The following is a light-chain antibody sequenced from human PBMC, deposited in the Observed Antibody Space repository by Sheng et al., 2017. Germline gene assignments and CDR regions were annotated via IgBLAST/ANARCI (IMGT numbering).Light chain of an antibody. CDR1: QGISNY. V-gene: IGKV1-27*01. CDR3: QKYNSALT. J-gene: IGKJ4*01. Sequence: DIQMTQSPSSLSASVGDRVTITCRASQGISNYLAWYQQKPGKVPKLLIYAASTFASGVPSRFSGSGSGTDFTLTISSLQPEDVATYYCQKYNSALTFGGGTKVEIK. CDR2: AAS.